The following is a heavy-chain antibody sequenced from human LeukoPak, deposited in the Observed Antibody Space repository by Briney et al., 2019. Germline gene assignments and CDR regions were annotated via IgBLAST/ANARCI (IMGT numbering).Heavy chain of an antibody. D-gene: IGHD1-7*01. CDR2: IYPGDSDS. J-gene: IGHJ4*02. CDR3: ARLNSARGTIDY. V-gene: IGHV5-51*01. Sequence: GESLKISFQGSDYRFTSYWIAWVRPMPGKGLEWMGIIYPGDSDSRYGPSFQGQVTVSADKSISTAYLQWSSLKPADTAMYHCARLNSARGTIDYWGQGTLVTVSS. CDR1: DYRFTSYW.